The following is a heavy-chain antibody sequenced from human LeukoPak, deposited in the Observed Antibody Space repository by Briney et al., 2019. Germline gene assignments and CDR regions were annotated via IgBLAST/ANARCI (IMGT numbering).Heavy chain of an antibody. V-gene: IGHV1-2*02. CDR3: TRENNWFDA. Sequence: GASVKVSCKASGYTFTGQSMHWVRQAPGQGLEWMGWINPNTGGTNYVQNFQGRVTMTRDTSISTAYMELSRLTSDDTAVYYCTRENNWFDAWGQGTLVTVSS. CDR2: INPNTGGT. J-gene: IGHJ5*02. CDR1: GYTFTGQS.